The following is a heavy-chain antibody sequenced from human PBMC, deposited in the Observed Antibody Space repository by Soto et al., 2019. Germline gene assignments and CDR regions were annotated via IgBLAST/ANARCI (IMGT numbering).Heavy chain of an antibody. V-gene: IGHV1-2*02. CDR2: INPNSGGT. Sequence: QVQLVQSGADVNKPGASVKVSCKASGYTFTGYYMHWVRQAPGQGLEWMGWINPNSGGTNYAQKFQGGLTKTRDSSNGTAYMALRRLRSEATALYSCPRGAGSRSQVGFDYWGKGPLVTVSS. CDR1: GYTFTGYY. D-gene: IGHD6-6*01. CDR3: PRGAGSRSQVGFDY. J-gene: IGHJ4*02.